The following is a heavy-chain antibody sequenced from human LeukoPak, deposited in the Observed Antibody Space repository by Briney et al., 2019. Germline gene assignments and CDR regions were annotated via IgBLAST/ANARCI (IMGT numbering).Heavy chain of an antibody. CDR1: GFTFSSYG. CDR3: AKSMEYYYDSSAWDAFDI. Sequence: QPGRSLRLSCAASGFTFSSYGMHWVRQAPGKGLEWVAVISYDGCNKYYADSVKGRFTISRDNSKNTLYLQMNSLRAEDTAVYYCAKSMEYYYDSSAWDAFDIWGQGTMVTVSS. J-gene: IGHJ3*02. CDR2: ISYDGCNK. V-gene: IGHV3-30*18. D-gene: IGHD3-22*01.